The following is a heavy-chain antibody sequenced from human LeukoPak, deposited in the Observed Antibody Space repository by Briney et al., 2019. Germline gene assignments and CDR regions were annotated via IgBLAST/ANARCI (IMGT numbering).Heavy chain of an antibody. D-gene: IGHD3-16*01. CDR2: IKQDGSER. CDR3: ARGSMHVYHLYTDY. J-gene: IGHJ4*02. Sequence: PGGSLRLSCAASGFTYTNYWVSWFRQAPGQGLEWVASIKQDGSERYYVDSVKGRFTISRDNAKNSLFLQLSSLRVEDTAVYYCARGSMHVYHLYTDYWGQGTLATVSS. V-gene: IGHV3-7*01. CDR1: GFTYTNYW.